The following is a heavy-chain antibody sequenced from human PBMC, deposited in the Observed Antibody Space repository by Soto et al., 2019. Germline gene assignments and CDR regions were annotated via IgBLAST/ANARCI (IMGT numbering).Heavy chain of an antibody. D-gene: IGHD2-2*01. V-gene: IGHV3-11*06. Sequence: VGSLRLSCAASGFTFSDYYMSWIRQAPGKGLEWVSYISSSSSYTNYADSVKGRFTISRDNAKNSLYLQMNSLRAEDTAVYYCARSREVPAAMIDYWGQGTLVTVSS. CDR2: ISSSSSYT. J-gene: IGHJ4*02. CDR1: GFTFSDYY. CDR3: ARSREVPAAMIDY.